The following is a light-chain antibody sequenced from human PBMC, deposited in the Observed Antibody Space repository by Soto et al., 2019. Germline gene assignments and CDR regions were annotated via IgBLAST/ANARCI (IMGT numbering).Light chain of an antibody. J-gene: IGKJ2*01. CDR1: QTVGSN. CDR3: QQYNYWPRT. V-gene: IGKV3D-15*01. Sequence: EIVMTQSPATLSVSPGERATLSCRASQTVGSNLAWYQQKRGQAPRLLIYDASTRATGIPARFSGSGSGTDFTLTIRSLQSEDFALYYCQQYNYWPRTFGQGSKLEIK. CDR2: DAS.